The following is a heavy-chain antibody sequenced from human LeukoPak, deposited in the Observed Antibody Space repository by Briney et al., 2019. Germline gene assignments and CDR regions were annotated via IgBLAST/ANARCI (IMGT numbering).Heavy chain of an antibody. CDR1: GGSISSGSYY. J-gene: IGHJ3*02. CDR2: IYTSGST. CDR3: ARWTSTKYYYDSSGYYLDDAFDI. V-gene: IGHV4-61*02. Sequence: SQTLSLTCTVSGGSISSGSYYWRWIRQPAGKGLEWIGRIYTSGSTNYNPSLKSRITISVDTSKNQFSLKLSSVTAADTAVYYCARWTSTKYYYDSSGYYLDDAFDIWGQGTMVTVSS. D-gene: IGHD3-22*01.